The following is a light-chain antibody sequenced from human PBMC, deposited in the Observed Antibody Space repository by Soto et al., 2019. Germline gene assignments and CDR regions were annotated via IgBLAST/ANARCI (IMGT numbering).Light chain of an antibody. V-gene: IGLV1-40*01. CDR2: GNN. J-gene: IGLJ1*01. CDR3: HSYDSSLSV. Sequence: QSVLTQPPSVSGAPGQRVTIYCSGSSSNIGAGYDVHWYQQLPVKAPKLLIYGNNNRPSGVPDRFSGAKSGTSASLAIAGLQTEDEADYYCHSYDSSLSVFGTGTKLTVL. CDR1: SSNIGAGYD.